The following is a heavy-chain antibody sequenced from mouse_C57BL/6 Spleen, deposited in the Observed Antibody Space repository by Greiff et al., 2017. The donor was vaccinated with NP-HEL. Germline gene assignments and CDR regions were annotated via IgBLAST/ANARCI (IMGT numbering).Heavy chain of an antibody. CDR3: ARYIFALDY. V-gene: IGHV7-3*01. CDR1: GFTFTDYY. CDR2: IRNKANGYTT. J-gene: IGHJ2*01. Sequence: EVQLVESGGGLVQPGGSLSLSCAASGFTFTDYYMSWVRQPPGKALEWLGFIRNKANGYTTEYSAPVKGRFTISRDNSKSILYLQMNTLRAEDSATDDCARYIFALDYWSQGTTLTVSS.